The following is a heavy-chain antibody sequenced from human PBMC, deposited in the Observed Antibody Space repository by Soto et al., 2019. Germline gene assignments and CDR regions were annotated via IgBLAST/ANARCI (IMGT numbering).Heavy chain of an antibody. J-gene: IGHJ4*02. Sequence: QVQLVQSGAEVKKPGASVKVSCKASGYTFTSYDINWVRQATGQGLEWMGWMNPNSGNTDYAQQFRGRVTMTRDTSVRKPYMELSALTSEDPAVYCCERRNGDDGRFDYWGLGTPVTVSS. CDR2: MNPNSGNT. D-gene: IGHD4-17*01. V-gene: IGHV1-8*01. CDR1: GYTFTSYD. CDR3: ERRNGDDGRFDY.